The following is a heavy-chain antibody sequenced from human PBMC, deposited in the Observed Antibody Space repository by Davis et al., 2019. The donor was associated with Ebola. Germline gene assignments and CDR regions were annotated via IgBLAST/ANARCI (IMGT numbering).Heavy chain of an antibody. CDR3: ARRRGFHSGYDDFDY. D-gene: IGHD5-12*01. J-gene: IGHJ4*02. V-gene: IGHV5-51*01. CDR2: IYPGDSDT. CDR1: GYSFTSYW. Sequence: PGGSLRLSCKGSGYSFTSYWIGWVRQMTGKGLEWMGIIYPGDSDTRYSPSFQGQVTISADKSISTAYLQWSSLKASDTAMYYCARRRGFHSGYDDFDYWGQGTLVTVSS.